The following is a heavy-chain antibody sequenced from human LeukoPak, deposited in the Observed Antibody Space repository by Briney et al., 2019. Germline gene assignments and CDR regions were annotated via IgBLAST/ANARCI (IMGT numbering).Heavy chain of an antibody. V-gene: IGHV1-2*02. CDR2: IHPKTGVT. CDR1: GYSFTDHY. J-gene: IGHJ4*02. D-gene: IGHD7-27*01. Sequence: ASVKVPFKASGYSFTDHYLHWLRQAPGQGLEWMAWIHPKTGVTNYAERFQGRLSLTRDTSISTLYMELNSLTSDDTAVYYCARDHNWGPDYWGQGTLVSVSS. CDR3: ARDHNWGPDY.